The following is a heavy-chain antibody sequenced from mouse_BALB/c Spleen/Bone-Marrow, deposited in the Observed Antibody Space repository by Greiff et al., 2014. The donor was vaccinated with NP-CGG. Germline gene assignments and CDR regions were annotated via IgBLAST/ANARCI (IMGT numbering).Heavy chain of an antibody. D-gene: IGHD1-1*01. Sequence: EVQLQQSGAELVKPGASVKLSRTASGFNIKDTYMYWVKQRPEQGLEWIGRIDPANGNTKYDPKFQGKATITADTSSNTAYLQLSSLTSEDTAVYYCAIYYYGSSGFAYWGQGTLVTVSA. V-gene: IGHV14-3*02. J-gene: IGHJ3*01. CDR1: GFNIKDTY. CDR2: IDPANGNT. CDR3: AIYYYGSSGFAY.